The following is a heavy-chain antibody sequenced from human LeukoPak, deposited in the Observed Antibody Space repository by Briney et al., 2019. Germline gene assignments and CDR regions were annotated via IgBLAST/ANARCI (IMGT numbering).Heavy chain of an antibody. CDR3: ARDVGYYDSSGYRNPTFDY. Sequence: GGSLRLSCAASGFTFGSYEMNWVRQAPGKGLEWVSSISSSSSYIYYADSVKGRFTISRDNAKNSLYLQMNSLRAEDTAVYYCARDVGYYDSSGYRNPTFDYWGQGTLVTVSS. CDR1: GFTFGSYE. J-gene: IGHJ4*02. CDR2: ISSSSSYI. V-gene: IGHV3-21*01. D-gene: IGHD3-22*01.